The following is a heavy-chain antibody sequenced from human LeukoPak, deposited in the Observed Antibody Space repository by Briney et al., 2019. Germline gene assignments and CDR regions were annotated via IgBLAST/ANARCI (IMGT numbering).Heavy chain of an antibody. J-gene: IGHJ4*02. CDR1: GFTFSSYW. CDR3: ARGRPHGNDY. V-gene: IGHV3-74*01. D-gene: IGHD4-23*01. CDR2: IASDGSST. Sequence: GGSLRLSCAASGFTFSSYWMNWVRQAPGKGLVWVSRIASDGSSTTYADSVKGRFSISRDNAKNTPYLQMNSLRVEDTAVYYCARGRPHGNDYWGQGTLVTVSS.